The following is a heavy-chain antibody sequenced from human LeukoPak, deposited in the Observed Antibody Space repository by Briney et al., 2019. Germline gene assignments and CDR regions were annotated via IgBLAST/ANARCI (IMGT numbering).Heavy chain of an antibody. D-gene: IGHD2-15*01. CDR1: GGTFSSYA. V-gene: IGHV1-69*13. CDR3: AAYCSGGSCYSEGGYYYGIDV. CDR2: IIHIFGTA. Sequence: SVTVSFLASGGTFSSYAISWVRQAPGQGLEWMGGIIHIFGTANYAQKFQGRVTITADESTSTAYMEMSSLRSEDTAVYYCAAYCSGGSCYSEGGYYYGIDVRGKGTTVTVSS. J-gene: IGHJ6*04.